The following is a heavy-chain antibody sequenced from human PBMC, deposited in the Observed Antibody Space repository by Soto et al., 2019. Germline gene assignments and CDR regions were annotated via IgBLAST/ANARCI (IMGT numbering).Heavy chain of an antibody. D-gene: IGHD5-18*01. Sequence: EVQLVESGGGLVQPGGSLRLSCAASGVTVSSNYMSWVRQAPGKGLEWVSVIYRGGSTYYADSVKGRVTISRDNSTNTRYLQMNSLRAEDTAVYYCARHGYNYGGGYFDYWGQGTLVTVSS. J-gene: IGHJ4*02. CDR2: IYRGGST. CDR1: GVTVSSNY. V-gene: IGHV3-66*04. CDR3: ARHGYNYGGGYFDY.